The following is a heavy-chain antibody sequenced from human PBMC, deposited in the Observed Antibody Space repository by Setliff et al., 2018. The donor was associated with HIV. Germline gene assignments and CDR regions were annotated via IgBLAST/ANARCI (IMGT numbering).Heavy chain of an antibody. CDR1: GYTFNRYG. V-gene: IGHV7-4-1*02. CDR3: ARRMEMTPIGY. Sequence: ASVKVSCKASGYTFNRYGINWVRQAPGQGLEWMGWINTVTGNPTYAQGFTGRFVFSLDTSVSTAYLQISSLKAEDSAVYYCARRMEMTPIGYWGQGTLVTVSS. CDR2: INTVTGNP. J-gene: IGHJ4*02. D-gene: IGHD2-15*01.